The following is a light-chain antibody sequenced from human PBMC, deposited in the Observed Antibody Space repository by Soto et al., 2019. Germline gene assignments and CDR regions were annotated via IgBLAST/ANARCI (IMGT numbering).Light chain of an antibody. CDR1: SSDISIYNY. Sequence: QSVLTQPASVSGSPGQSITISCTGTSSDISIYNYVSWYQQHPGKAPKLIIYEVSNRPSGISNRFPGAKSGNTASLTISGLQVEDEADYYCCSYTSSTHSLFGAGTKVTVL. CDR3: CSYTSSTHSL. V-gene: IGLV2-14*01. J-gene: IGLJ1*01. CDR2: EVS.